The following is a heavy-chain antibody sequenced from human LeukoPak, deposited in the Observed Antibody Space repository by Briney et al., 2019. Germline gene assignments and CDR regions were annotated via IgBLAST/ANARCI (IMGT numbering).Heavy chain of an antibody. V-gene: IGHV4-59*01. CDR3: ARFDPLRYFDY. Sequence: SETLSLTCTVSGGSISSYYWSWIRQPPGKGLEWIGYIYYSGSTNYNPSLKSRVTISVDTSKSQFSLKLSSVTAADTAVYYCARFDPLRYFDYWGQGTLVTVSS. D-gene: IGHD4-17*01. CDR1: GGSISSYY. J-gene: IGHJ4*02. CDR2: IYYSGST.